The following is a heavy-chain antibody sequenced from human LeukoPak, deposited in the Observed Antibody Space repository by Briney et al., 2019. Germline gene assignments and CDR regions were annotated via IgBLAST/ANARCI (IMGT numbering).Heavy chain of an antibody. J-gene: IGHJ4*02. CDR2: ISGSGGST. Sequence: PGASLRLSCAASGFTFSSYAMSWVRQAPGKGLEWVSAISGSGGSTYYADSVKGRFTISRDNSKNTLYLQMNSLRAEDTAVYYCAKCGAKYDFWRGYLNSPFDYWGQGTLVTVSS. D-gene: IGHD3-3*01. CDR1: GFTFSSYA. V-gene: IGHV3-23*01. CDR3: AKCGAKYDFWRGYLNSPFDY.